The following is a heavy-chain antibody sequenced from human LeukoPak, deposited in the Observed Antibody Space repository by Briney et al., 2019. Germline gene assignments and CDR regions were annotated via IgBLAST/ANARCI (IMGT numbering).Heavy chain of an antibody. CDR1: GGSFSGYY. J-gene: IGHJ6*03. D-gene: IGHD3-10*01. Sequence: SETLSLTCAVYGGSFSGYYWSWIRQPPGKGLEWIGEINHSRSTKYNPSLKSRVTISVDTSKNQFSLKLSSVTAADTAVYYCARRLGRKFGERFYYYHYMDVWGKGTTVTISS. CDR2: INHSRST. V-gene: IGHV4-34*01. CDR3: ARRLGRKFGERFYYYHYMDV.